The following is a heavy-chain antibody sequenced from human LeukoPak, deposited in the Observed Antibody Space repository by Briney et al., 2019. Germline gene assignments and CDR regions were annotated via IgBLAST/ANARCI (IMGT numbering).Heavy chain of an antibody. V-gene: IGHV3-30*04. CDR1: GFTFSSYD. D-gene: IGHD2-15*01. J-gene: IGHJ4*02. Sequence: GGSLRLSCAASGFTFSSYDMHWVRQAPGKGLEWVARISYGGSNKYYADSVKGRFTIPRDNSKNTQYPQMNSLRTEDTAAYYFARNQSAWWELPNCLDYWGQGTLVTVSS. CDR3: ARNQSAWWELPNCLDY. CDR2: ISYGGSNK.